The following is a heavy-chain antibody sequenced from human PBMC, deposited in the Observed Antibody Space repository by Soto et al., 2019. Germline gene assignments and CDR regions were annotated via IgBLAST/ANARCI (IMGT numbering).Heavy chain of an antibody. CDR3: AGLIAVAGTQVGWFDP. V-gene: IGHV1-69*01. Sequence: QVQLVQSGAEVKKPGSSVKVSCKASGGTFSSYAISWVRQAPGQGLEWMGGIIPIFGTANYAQKFQGRVTITADESTSTAYMELSSLRSEDTAVYYCAGLIAVAGTQVGWFDPWGQGTLVTVSS. CDR1: GGTFSSYA. CDR2: IIPIFGTA. J-gene: IGHJ5*02. D-gene: IGHD6-19*01.